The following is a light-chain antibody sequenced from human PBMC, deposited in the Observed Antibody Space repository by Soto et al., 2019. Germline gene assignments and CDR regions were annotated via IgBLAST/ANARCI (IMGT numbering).Light chain of an antibody. CDR1: SSDVGGYNY. CDR2: DVS. CDR3: SSYTSSSTRV. V-gene: IGLV2-14*01. Sequence: QSARTQPASVSGSPGQSITISCTGTSSDVGGYNYVSWYQQHPGKAPKLMIYDVSNRPSGVSNRFSGSKSGNTASLSISGFQAEDEADYYCSSYTSSSTRVFGTGTKVTVL. J-gene: IGLJ1*01.